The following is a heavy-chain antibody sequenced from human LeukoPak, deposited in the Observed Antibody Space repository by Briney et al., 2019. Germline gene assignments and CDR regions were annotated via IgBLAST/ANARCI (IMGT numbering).Heavy chain of an antibody. CDR2: ISSSSSYI. CDR3: ARGVYSSGWLFDY. D-gene: IGHD6-19*01. J-gene: IGHJ4*02. V-gene: IGHV3-21*01. Sequence: GGSLRLSCAASGFTFSSYWMSWVRQAPGKGLEWVSSISSSSSYIYYADSAKGRFTISRDNAKNSLYLQMNSLRAEDTAVYYCARGVYSSGWLFDYWGQGTLVTVSS. CDR1: GFTFSSYW.